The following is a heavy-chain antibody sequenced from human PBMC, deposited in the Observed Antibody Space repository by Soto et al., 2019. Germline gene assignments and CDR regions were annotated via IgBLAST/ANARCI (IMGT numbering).Heavy chain of an antibody. J-gene: IGHJ6*02. CDR2: ISYDGSNK. D-gene: IGHD3-10*01. CDR3: AKGDYGSGSYSLYYYYGMDV. CDR1: GFTFSSYG. Sequence: GGSLRLSCAASGFTFSSYGMHWVRQAPGKGLEWVAVISYDGSNKYYADSVKGRFTISRDNSKNTLYLQMNSLRAEDTAVYYCAKGDYGSGSYSLYYYYGMDVWGQGTTVTVSS. V-gene: IGHV3-30*18.